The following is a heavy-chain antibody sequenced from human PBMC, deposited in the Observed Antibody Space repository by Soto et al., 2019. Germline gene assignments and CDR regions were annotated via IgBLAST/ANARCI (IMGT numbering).Heavy chain of an antibody. D-gene: IGHD6-13*01. V-gene: IGHV1-3*01. CDR2: INAANGDT. CDR3: ASSIAAASFDY. Sequence: ASVKVSCKASGYIFSSYTMHWGRQAPGQSLEWMGWINAANGDTKYSQKFQGRVTITSDTSATTGYMDLSSLRSEDTAVYYCASSIAAASFDYWGQGSLVTVSS. J-gene: IGHJ4*02. CDR1: GYIFSSYT.